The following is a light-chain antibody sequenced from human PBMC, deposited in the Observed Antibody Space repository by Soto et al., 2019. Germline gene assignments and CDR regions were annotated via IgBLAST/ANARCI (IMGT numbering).Light chain of an antibody. Sequence: QSALTQPPSVSAAPGQKVTISCSGGSSNIGNNYVSWYQQLPGTAPKLLICENNERPSGIPDRFSGSKSGTSATLGITGLQTGDEADYYCGTWDSSLSAWVFGGGTKLTVL. CDR3: GTWDSSLSAWV. CDR1: SSNIGNNY. V-gene: IGLV1-51*02. J-gene: IGLJ3*02. CDR2: ENN.